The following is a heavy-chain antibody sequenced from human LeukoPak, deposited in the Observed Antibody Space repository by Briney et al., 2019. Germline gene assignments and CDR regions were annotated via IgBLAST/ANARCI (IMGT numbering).Heavy chain of an antibody. Sequence: PGGSLRLSCAASGFTLSNYGMHWVRQAPGKGLEWVAIISYDGSHKDYEDSVKGRFTISRDNSKNTLYLQMNSLRVDDTAVYYCAKEKDVVMIVAATDWGQGTLVTVSS. CDR3: AKEKDVVMIVAATD. CDR1: GFTLSNYG. CDR2: ISYDGSHK. V-gene: IGHV3-30*18. D-gene: IGHD2-15*01. J-gene: IGHJ4*02.